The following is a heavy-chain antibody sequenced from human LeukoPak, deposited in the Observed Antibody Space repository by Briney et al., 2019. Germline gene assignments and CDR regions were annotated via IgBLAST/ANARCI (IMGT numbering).Heavy chain of an antibody. D-gene: IGHD6-19*01. CDR1: GDSIVSSHW. CDR3: ARSLSSGWFPFDY. V-gene: IGHV4-4*02. CDR2: IHHSGTA. Sequence: PSETLSLTYTLSGDSIVSSHWWTWVRQPPEKGLEWIGVIHHSGTAHYNPSLRSRVTISIDKTRNQFSLRLTSLTAADTAVYYCARSLSSGWFPFDYWGQGTLVTVSS. J-gene: IGHJ4*02.